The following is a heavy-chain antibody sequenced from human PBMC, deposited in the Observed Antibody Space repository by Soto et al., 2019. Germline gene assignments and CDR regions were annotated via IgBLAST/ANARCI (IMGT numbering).Heavy chain of an antibody. CDR2: INPNSGGT. J-gene: IGHJ3*02. D-gene: IGHD2-8*01. V-gene: IGHV1-2*04. CDR1: GYTFTGYY. Sequence: ASVKVSCKASGYTFTGYYMHWVRQAPGQGLEWMGWINPNSGGTNYAQKFQGWVTMTRDTTISSAYMELRWLRSDDTAVEYCAGDGGLNCTNGVCYAFDIWGQGTMVTVSS. CDR3: AGDGGLNCTNGVCYAFDI.